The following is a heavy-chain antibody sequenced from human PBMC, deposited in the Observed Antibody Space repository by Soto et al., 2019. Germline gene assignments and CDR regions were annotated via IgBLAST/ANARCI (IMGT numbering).Heavy chain of an antibody. CDR2: IRPDGGRT. J-gene: IGHJ1*01. D-gene: IGHD4-17*01. CDR3: VSASYGDHEYFQN. Sequence: EVQLVESGGGLVQPGGSLRLSCAASGFTFSTYWMHWVRQAPGKGLVWVSRIRPDGGRTDYADSVKGRFTISRDNADDTLYLHMSSLRAACTAVYYCVSASYGDHEYFQNWGQGTLVTVSS. V-gene: IGHV3-74*01. CDR1: GFTFSTYW.